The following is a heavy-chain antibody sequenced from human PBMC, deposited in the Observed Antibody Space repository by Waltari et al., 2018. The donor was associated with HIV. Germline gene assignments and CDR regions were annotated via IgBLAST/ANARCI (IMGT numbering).Heavy chain of an antibody. V-gene: IGHV3-30*01. J-gene: IGHJ3*02. D-gene: IGHD6-13*01. CDR1: GFIFSTYS. Sequence: QVQLVESGGGVVQPGRSLRLSCAASGFIFSTYSVHWVRQAPGEGLEWVALISYDGRDESYADSVKGRFTISRDNSKNTLYLQMNSLRAEDTAVYYCARAPPYSTRWFYDAFDIWGQGTMVTVSS. CDR3: ARAPPYSTRWFYDAFDI. CDR2: ISYDGRDE.